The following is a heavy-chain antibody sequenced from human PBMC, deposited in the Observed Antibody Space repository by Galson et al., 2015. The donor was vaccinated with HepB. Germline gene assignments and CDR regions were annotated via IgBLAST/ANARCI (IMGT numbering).Heavy chain of an antibody. J-gene: IGHJ6*03. CDR3: ARDRVGVHQDYMGV. CDR2: ISSSSRYI. D-gene: IGHD1-1*01. V-gene: IGHV3-21*01. CDR1: GFTFSSYS. Sequence: SLRLSCAASGFTFSSYSMNWVRQAPGKGLEWVSSISSSSRYIYYADSVKGRFTISRDNAKNSLYLQMNSLRAADTAVYYCARDRVGVHQDYMGVWGKGTTVTVSS.